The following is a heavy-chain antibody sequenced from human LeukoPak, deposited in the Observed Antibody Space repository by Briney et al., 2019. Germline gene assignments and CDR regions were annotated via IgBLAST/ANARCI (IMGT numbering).Heavy chain of an antibody. CDR3: TIEYSSSWYLDY. V-gene: IGHV3-73*01. CDR2: IKTKTNSYAT. D-gene: IGHD6-13*01. J-gene: IGHJ4*02. CDR1: GFTFSYYT. Sequence: GGSLRLSCAASGFTFSYYTMHCVRQASGKGLEWVGRIKTKTNSYATAYAASVKGRFTISRDDAKNTAYLQMNSLKSEDTAVYYCTIEYSSSWYLDYWGQGTLVTVSS.